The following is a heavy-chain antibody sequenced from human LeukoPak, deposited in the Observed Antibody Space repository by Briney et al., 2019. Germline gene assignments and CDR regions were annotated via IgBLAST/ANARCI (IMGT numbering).Heavy chain of an antibody. CDR3: ARLCSDEEIDYYDSSGYYSDFDY. CDR2: IYYSGST. D-gene: IGHD3-22*01. V-gene: IGHV4-39*01. CDR1: GGSISSSSYY. Sequence: SETLSLTCTVSGGSISSSSYYWGWIRQPPGKGLEWIESIYYSGSTYYNPSFKSRVTISVDTSKNQFSLKLSSVTAADTAVYYCARLCSDEEIDYYDSSGYYSDFDYWGQGTLVTVSS. J-gene: IGHJ4*02.